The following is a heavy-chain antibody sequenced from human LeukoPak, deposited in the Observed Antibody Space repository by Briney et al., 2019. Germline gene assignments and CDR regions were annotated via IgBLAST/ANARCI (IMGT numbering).Heavy chain of an antibody. CDR2: ISSSSSYI. CDR1: GFTFSTYS. J-gene: IGHJ4*02. D-gene: IGHD3-10*01. CDR3: ARYGSGIDY. V-gene: IGHV3-21*01. Sequence: PGGSLRLSCAASGFTFSTYSMNWVRQAPGKGLEWVSSISSSSSYIYYADSVKGRFTISRDNAKNSLSLQMNSLTAKDTAVYYCARYGSGIDYWGQGTLVTVSS.